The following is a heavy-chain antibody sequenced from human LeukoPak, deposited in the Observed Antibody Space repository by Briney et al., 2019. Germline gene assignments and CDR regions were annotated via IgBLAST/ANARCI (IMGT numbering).Heavy chain of an antibody. Sequence: ASVKVSCKASGGTFSSYAISWVRQAPGQGLEWMGGIIPIFGTANYAQKFQGRVTITADESTSTAYMELSSLRSEDTAVYYCARDGVHAGRFLVVPAHPYYYYYMDVWGKGTTVTVSS. D-gene: IGHD2-2*01. V-gene: IGHV1-69*01. J-gene: IGHJ6*03. CDR1: GGTFSSYA. CDR3: ARDGVHAGRFLVVPAHPYYYYYMDV. CDR2: IIPIFGTA.